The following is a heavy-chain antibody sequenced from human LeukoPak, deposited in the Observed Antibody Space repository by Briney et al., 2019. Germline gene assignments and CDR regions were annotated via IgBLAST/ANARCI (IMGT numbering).Heavy chain of an antibody. CDR3: AREGTGSYMDV. D-gene: IGHD1/OR15-1a*01. V-gene: IGHV3-74*01. CDR1: GFTFSSYW. J-gene: IGHJ6*03. CDR2: IRTDGTIT. Sequence: GSLRLSCAASGFTFSSYWMHWVRQAPGKGLVWVSRIRTDGTITTYADSVKGRFSISRDNAKNTLYLQVNSLRVEDTAVYYYAREGTGSYMDVWGKGTTVTVSS.